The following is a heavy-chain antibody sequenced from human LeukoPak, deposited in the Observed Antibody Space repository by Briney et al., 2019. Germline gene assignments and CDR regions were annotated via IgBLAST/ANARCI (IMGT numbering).Heavy chain of an antibody. D-gene: IGHD3-10*01. CDR1: GFTFSDYY. CDR2: ISSSSNII. J-gene: IGHJ4*02. CDR3: ARDFAREFTIDY. Sequence: PGGSLRLSCAVSGFTFSDYYMSWIRQAPGKGLEWVSYISSSSNIIYYADSVKGRFTISRDNAKNSLFLQMNSLRAEDTAVYYCARDFAREFTIDYWGQGTLVTVSS. V-gene: IGHV3-11*04.